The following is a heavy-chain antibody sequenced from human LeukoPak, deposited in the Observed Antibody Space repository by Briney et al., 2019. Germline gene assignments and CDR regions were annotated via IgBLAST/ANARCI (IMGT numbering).Heavy chain of an antibody. CDR3: ARVVVCTSTTCYGDYMDV. CDR2: IYHSGST. D-gene: IGHD2-2*01. Sequence: PSETLSLICTVSGYSISSGYYWGWIRQPPGKGLEWIGSIYHSGSTYYNPSLKSRVTISVDTSKSQFSLKLSSVTPADTAVYYCARVVVCTSTTCYGDYMDVWGKGTTVTVSS. V-gene: IGHV4-38-2*02. CDR1: GYSISSGYY. J-gene: IGHJ6*03.